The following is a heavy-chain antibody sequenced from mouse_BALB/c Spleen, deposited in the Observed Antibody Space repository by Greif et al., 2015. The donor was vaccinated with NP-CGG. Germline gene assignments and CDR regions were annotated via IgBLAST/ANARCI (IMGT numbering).Heavy chain of an antibody. CDR1: GYTFSSYW. CDR3: ARALYGGYAMDY. V-gene: IGHV1-9*01. CDR2: ILPGSGST. Sequence: VQLQQSGAELMKPGASVKISCKATGYTFSSYWIEWVKQTPGHGLEWIGEILPGSGSTNYNEKFKGKATFTADTSSNTAYMQLSSLASEDSAVYYCARALYGGYAMDYWGQGTSVTVSS. D-gene: IGHD1-1*02. J-gene: IGHJ4*01.